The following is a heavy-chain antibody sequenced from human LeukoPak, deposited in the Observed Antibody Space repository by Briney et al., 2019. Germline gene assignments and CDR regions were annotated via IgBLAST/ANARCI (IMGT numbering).Heavy chain of an antibody. CDR2: IKQDGSEN. D-gene: IGHD6-19*01. CDR1: GFTLSSLW. J-gene: IGHJ4*02. Sequence: GGSLRLSRAASGFTLSSLWMSWGRAAPGKGLEWGANIKQDGSENYYVDSVKRRFTISRDNAKNSLYLQMYSLRAEDTAVYYCALQAVASKNYFDYWGQGTLVTVSS. V-gene: IGHV3-7*01. CDR3: ALQAVASKNYFDY.